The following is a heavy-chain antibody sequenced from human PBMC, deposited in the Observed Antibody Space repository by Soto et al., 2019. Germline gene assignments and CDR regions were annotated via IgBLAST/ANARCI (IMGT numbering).Heavy chain of an antibody. CDR3: EKGSASFRPYFFDY. Sequence: GGSLRLSCASSGFTFSSYAMSWVRQAPGKGLEWVSAISGGGSSTYYADSVMARFTISRDNSKNTLYLQMNSLRAEDTAVFYCEKGSASFRPYFFDYWGQGTLVKSP. J-gene: IGHJ4*02. D-gene: IGHD2-21*01. CDR2: ISGGGSST. CDR1: GFTFSSYA. V-gene: IGHV3-23*01.